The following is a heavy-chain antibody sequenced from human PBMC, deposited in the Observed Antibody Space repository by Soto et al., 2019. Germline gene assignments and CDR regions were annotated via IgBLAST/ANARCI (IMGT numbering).Heavy chain of an antibody. CDR2: INSDGSST. J-gene: IGHJ4*02. D-gene: IGHD6-19*01. CDR3: ARRGAVAGLHS. CDR1: GFTFSSYW. Sequence: EVQLVESGGGLVQPGGSLRVSCAASGFTFSSYWMHWVRQAPGKGLVWVSRINSDGSSTSYADSVKGRFTISRDNAKNTLYLQINSLRAQQTAIYYCARRGAVAGLHSWGQGTLVTVSS. V-gene: IGHV3-74*01.